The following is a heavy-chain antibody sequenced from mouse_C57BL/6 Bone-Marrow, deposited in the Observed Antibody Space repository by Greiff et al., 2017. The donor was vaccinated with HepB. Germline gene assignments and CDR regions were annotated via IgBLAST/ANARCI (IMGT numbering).Heavy chain of an antibody. CDR3: TGDFAY. Sequence: VQLKQSGPELVKPGASVKIPCKASGYTFTDYNMDWVKQSHGKSLEWIGDINPNNGGTIYNQKFKGKAILTADKSSSTAYMELRSLTSEDSAVYYCTGDFAYWGQGTLVTVSA. J-gene: IGHJ3*01. V-gene: IGHV1-18*01. CDR2: INPNNGGT. CDR1: GYTFTDYN.